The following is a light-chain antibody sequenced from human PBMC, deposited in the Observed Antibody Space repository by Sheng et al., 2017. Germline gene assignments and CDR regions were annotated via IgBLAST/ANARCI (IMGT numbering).Light chain of an antibody. J-gene: IGKJ1*01. CDR1: QTISSY. CDR2: AAS. V-gene: IGKV1-39*01. Sequence: DIQMTQSPSSLSASVGDRVIITCRASQTISSYLNWYQQKPGRAPKALIYAASSLHSGVPSMFSGSGSGTDFTLTISSLQPEDFATYYCQQSYSTLWTFGQGTKVEIK. CDR3: QQSYSTLWT.